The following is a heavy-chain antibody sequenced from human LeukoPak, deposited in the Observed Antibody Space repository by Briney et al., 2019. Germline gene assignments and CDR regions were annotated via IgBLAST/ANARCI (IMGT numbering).Heavy chain of an antibody. D-gene: IGHD3-22*01. CDR2: INHSGST. V-gene: IGHV4-34*01. CDR1: GGSFSGYY. CDR3: AIPRGSGYYSRYYFGY. J-gene: IGHJ4*02. Sequence: PSETLSLTCAVYGGSFSGYYWSWIRQPPGKGLEWIGEINHSGSTNYNPSLKSRVTISVDTSKNQFSLKLSSVTAADTAVYYCAIPRGSGYYSRYYFGYWGQGTLVTVSS.